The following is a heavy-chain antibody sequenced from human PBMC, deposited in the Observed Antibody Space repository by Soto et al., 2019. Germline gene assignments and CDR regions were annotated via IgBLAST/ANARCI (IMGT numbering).Heavy chain of an antibody. CDR3: ARVALVVAATQAYFDY. V-gene: IGHV3-33*01. Sequence: GGSLRLSCTPSGFIFSSYGMHWVRQAPGKGLEWLAVIRYDGSRKYYADSVKGRFTISRDNSENTLFLQMNSLRDEDTAVYYRARVALVVAATQAYFDYWGQGTLVTVSS. CDR1: GFIFSSYG. D-gene: IGHD2-15*01. J-gene: IGHJ4*02. CDR2: IRYDGSRK.